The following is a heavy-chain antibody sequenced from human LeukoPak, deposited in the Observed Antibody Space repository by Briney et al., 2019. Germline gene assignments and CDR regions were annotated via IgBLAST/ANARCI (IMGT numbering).Heavy chain of an antibody. CDR1: GFIFSHYT. V-gene: IGHV3-23*01. Sequence: PGGSLRLSCAASGFIFSHYTMTWVRQAPGKGLEWVSSINGSGDATKYADSVMGRFTISRDNSKNTLYMQINSLRADDTAVYYCAKDAVGATAYYFDYWGQGILVTVSS. D-gene: IGHD1-26*01. J-gene: IGHJ4*02. CDR2: INGSGDAT. CDR3: AKDAVGATAYYFDY.